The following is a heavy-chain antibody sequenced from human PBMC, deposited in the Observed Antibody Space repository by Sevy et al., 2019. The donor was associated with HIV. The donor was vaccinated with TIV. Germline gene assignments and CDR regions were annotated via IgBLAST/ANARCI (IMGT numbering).Heavy chain of an antibody. CDR3: AKGTLVVPTVIYYYYGMSV. CDR1: GFTFSNAW. D-gene: IGHD2-2*02. CDR2: ISHSGDGT. Sequence: GGSLRLSCAASGFTFSNAWMSWVRQAPGKGLEWVSAISHSGDGTYYADSVKGRFTISRDNSKNTLYLEMNSLRAEDTAVYYCAKGTLVVPTVIYYYYGMSVWGQGTTVTVSS. V-gene: IGHV3-23*01. J-gene: IGHJ6*02.